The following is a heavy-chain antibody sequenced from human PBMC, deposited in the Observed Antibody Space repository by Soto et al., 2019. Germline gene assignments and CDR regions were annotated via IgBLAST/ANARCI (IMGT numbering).Heavy chain of an antibody. CDR1: GYSISSGYY. CDR2: IYHSGST. Sequence: SETMSLTCAVSGYSISSGYYWGWIRQPPGKGLEWIGSIYHSGSTYYNPSLKSRVTISVDTSKNQFSLKLSSVTAADTAVYYCATRQSGGGYCSGGSCYSGAFDIWGQGTMVTVSS. V-gene: IGHV4-38-2*01. CDR3: ATRQSGGGYCSGGSCYSGAFDI. D-gene: IGHD2-15*01. J-gene: IGHJ3*02.